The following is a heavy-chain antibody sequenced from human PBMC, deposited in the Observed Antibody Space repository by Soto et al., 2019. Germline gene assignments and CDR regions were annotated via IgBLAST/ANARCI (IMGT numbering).Heavy chain of an antibody. Sequence: QVQLVESGGGLVKAGGSLRLSCATSGFTFSDYYIGWIRQAPGKGLEWVSYISSSSSYTNYADSVKGRFTISRDNAKNSLYLKMNSLRAEDTAVYYCATLDGGGKYWGQGTLVTVSS. V-gene: IGHV3-11*05. CDR2: ISSSSSYT. J-gene: IGHJ4*02. D-gene: IGHD3-16*01. CDR3: ATLDGGGKY. CDR1: GFTFSDYY.